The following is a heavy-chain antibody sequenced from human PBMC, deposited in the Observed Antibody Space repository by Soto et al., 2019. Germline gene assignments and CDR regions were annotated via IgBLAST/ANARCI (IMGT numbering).Heavy chain of an antibody. CDR2: IYYSGST. V-gene: IGHV4-39*07. Sequence: SETLSLTCTVSGGSISSSSYYWGWIRQPPGKGLEWIGSIYYSGSTNYNPSLKSRVTISVDTSKNQFSLKLSSVTAEDTAVYYCARVQLYYNDISGRPLNAFDIWGQGTMVTVSS. J-gene: IGHJ3*02. CDR1: GGSISSSSYY. CDR3: ARVQLYYNDISGRPLNAFDI. D-gene: IGHD3-22*01.